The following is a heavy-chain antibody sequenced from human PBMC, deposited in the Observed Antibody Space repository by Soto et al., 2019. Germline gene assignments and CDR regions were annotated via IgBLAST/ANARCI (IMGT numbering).Heavy chain of an antibody. CDR1: GFTFSSYS. J-gene: IGHJ3*02. Sequence: EVQLVESGGGLVQPGGSLRLSCAASGFTFSSYSMNWVRQAPGKGLEWVSYISSSSSTIYYADSVKGRFTISRDNAKNSLYLQMNSLRAEDTAVYYCAILIRGLRFLPDAFDIWGQGTMVTVSS. V-gene: IGHV3-48*01. CDR3: AILIRGLRFLPDAFDI. D-gene: IGHD3-3*01. CDR2: ISSSSSTI.